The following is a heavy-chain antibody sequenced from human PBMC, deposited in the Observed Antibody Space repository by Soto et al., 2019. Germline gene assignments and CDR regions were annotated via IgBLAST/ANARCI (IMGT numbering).Heavy chain of an antibody. CDR3: ARHLYDYVWGSYRH. J-gene: IGHJ4*02. CDR1: GYIFKNYA. V-gene: IGHV1-69*01. CDR2: IIPVFGTP. D-gene: IGHD3-16*02. Sequence: QVQLVQSGAEVKETGSSVKVSCKSSGYIFKNYAVTWLRQAPGQGLEWMGGIIPVFGTPDSSQTFRGRVTITADESTSTVYMEPRSLTSEDTAVYYCARHLYDYVWGSYRHWGQGTLVTVSS.